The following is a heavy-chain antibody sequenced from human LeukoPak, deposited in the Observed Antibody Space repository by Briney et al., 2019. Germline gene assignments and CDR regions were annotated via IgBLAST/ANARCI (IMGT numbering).Heavy chain of an antibody. CDR1: GGSISSGSYS. CDR2: FFYTGST. J-gene: IGHJ3*02. CDR3: ARGAGSTTSNDAFDI. V-gene: IGHV4-30-4*07. Sequence: PSETLSLTCTVSGGSISSGSYSWSWIRQPPGKGLEWIGYFFYTGSTYYNPSLKSRVTISLDTSKNQFSLKLSSVTAADTAVYYCARGAGSTTSNDAFDIWGQGTMVTVPS. D-gene: IGHD1-1*01.